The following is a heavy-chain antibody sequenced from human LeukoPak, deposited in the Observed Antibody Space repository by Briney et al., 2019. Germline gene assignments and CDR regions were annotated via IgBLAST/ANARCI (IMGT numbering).Heavy chain of an antibody. Sequence: SVKVSCKASGGTFSSYAISWVRQAPGQGLEWMGGIIPIFGTANYAQKFQGRVTITTDESTSTAYMELSSLRSEDTAVYYCARDRPAYYDILTGSSHYGMDVWGQGTTVTVSS. CDR2: IIPIFGTA. V-gene: IGHV1-69*05. CDR1: GGTFSSYA. D-gene: IGHD3-9*01. CDR3: ARDRPAYYDILTGSSHYGMDV. J-gene: IGHJ6*02.